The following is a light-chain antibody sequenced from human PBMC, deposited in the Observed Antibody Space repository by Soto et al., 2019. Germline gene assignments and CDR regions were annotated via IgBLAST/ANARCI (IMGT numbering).Light chain of an antibody. Sequence: EIVLTQSPGTLSLSPGERATLSCRASQSVSSSYLAWYQQKPGQAPRLLIYGASSRATGIPDRFSGSGSGTDFIFTISRLEPEDFAVYYCQQYGSSPYTFGQGTKLEIK. V-gene: IGKV3-20*01. CDR2: GAS. CDR3: QQYGSSPYT. CDR1: QSVSSSY. J-gene: IGKJ2*01.